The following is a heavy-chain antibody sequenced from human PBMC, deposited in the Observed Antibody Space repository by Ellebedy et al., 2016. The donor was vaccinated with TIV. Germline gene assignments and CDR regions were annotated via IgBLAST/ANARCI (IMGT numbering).Heavy chain of an antibody. CDR3: AKEGRGSGSYYNFDY. J-gene: IGHJ4*02. CDR1: GFTFSNYA. V-gene: IGHV3-23*01. CDR2: VSTSGGST. D-gene: IGHD3-10*01. Sequence: GESLKISCAASGFTFSNYAMSWVRQAPGKGLEWVSGVSTSGGSTYYADSVKGRFTISRDNSKNTLYLQMNSLRAEDTAVYYCAKEGRGSGSYYNFDYWGQGTLVTVSS.